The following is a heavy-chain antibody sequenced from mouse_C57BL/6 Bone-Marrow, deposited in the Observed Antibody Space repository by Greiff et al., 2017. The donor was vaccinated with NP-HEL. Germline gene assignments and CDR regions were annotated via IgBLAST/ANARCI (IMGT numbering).Heavy chain of an antibody. Sequence: DVHLVESGGGLVKPGGSLKLSCAASGFTFSDYGMHWVRLAPEKGLEWVAYISSCSSTIYYADPVKGRFTLSRDNAKNTLFLQMTSLRTEDTAMYYCARGGTSRYFDVWGTGTTVTVSS. CDR3: ARGGTSRYFDV. D-gene: IGHD3-3*01. V-gene: IGHV5-17*01. J-gene: IGHJ1*03. CDR1: GFTFSDYG. CDR2: ISSCSSTI.